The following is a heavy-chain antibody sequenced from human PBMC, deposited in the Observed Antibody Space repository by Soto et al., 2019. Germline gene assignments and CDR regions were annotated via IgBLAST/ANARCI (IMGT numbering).Heavy chain of an antibody. CDR2: INPSGGST. V-gene: IGHV1-46*03. CDR1: GYTFTSYY. J-gene: IGHJ4*02. Sequence: ASVKVSCKASGYTFTSYYMHWVRQAPGQGLEWMGIINPSGGSTSYAQKFQGRVTMTRDTSTSTVYMELSSLRSDDTAVYYCASFSVWFGEFKIFYYWGQGTLVPVSS. D-gene: IGHD3-10*01. CDR3: ASFSVWFGEFKIFYY.